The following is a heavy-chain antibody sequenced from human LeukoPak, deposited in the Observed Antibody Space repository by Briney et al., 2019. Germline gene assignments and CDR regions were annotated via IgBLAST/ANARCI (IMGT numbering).Heavy chain of an antibody. J-gene: IGHJ4*02. V-gene: IGHV5-51*01. CDR1: GYSFTSYW. CDR2: IYPGDSNT. D-gene: IGHD3-22*01. Sequence: WEFLKISCKGSGYSFTSYWIGWVRQMPGKGLEWMGIIYPGDSNTRYSPSFQGQVTISADKSISTAYLQWSSLKASDTAMYYCARKAYYHGSTGYPEYWGEGTLVTVSS. CDR3: ARKAYYHGSTGYPEY.